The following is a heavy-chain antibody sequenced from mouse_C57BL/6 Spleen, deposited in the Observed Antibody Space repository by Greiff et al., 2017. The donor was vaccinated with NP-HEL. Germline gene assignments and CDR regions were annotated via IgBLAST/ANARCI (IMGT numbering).Heavy chain of an antibody. CDR2: ISYDGSN. D-gene: IGHD1-1*02. J-gene: IGHJ2*01. CDR1: GYSITSGYY. V-gene: IGHV3-6*01. CDR3: ARRWSYYFDY. Sequence: EVKLVESGPGLVKPSQSLSLTCSVTGYSITSGYYWNWIRQFPGNKLEWMGYISYDGSNNYNPSLKNRISITRDTSKNQFFLKLNSVTTEDTATYYCARRWSYYFDYWGQGTTLTVSS.